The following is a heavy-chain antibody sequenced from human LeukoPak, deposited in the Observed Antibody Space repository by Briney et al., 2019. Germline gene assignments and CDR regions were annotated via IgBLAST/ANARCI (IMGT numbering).Heavy chain of an antibody. D-gene: IGHD2-2*01. CDR2: ISAYNGNT. V-gene: IGHV1-18*01. Sequence: GASVKVSCKASGYTFTSCGISWVRRAPGQGLEWMGWISAYNGNTNYAQKLQGRVTMTTDTSTSTAYMELRSLRSDDTAVYYCVCAAALDYWGQGTMVTVSS. J-gene: IGHJ4*02. CDR1: GYTFTSCG. CDR3: VCAAALDY.